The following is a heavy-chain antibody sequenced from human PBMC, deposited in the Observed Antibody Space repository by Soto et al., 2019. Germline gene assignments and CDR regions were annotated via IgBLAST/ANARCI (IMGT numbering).Heavy chain of an antibody. D-gene: IGHD4-17*01. J-gene: IGHJ6*02. V-gene: IGHV1-69*08. CDR1: GGTFSSYT. CDR3: ARDQDYGDYVKARYYYYDDMDV. CDR2: IIPILGIA. Sequence: QVQLVQSGAEVKKPGSSVKVSCKASGGTFSSYTISWVRQAPGQGLEWMGRIIPILGIANYAQKFQGRVTITADKSTSTDDMELSSLRSEDTAVYYCARDQDYGDYVKARYYYYDDMDVWGQGTTVTVSS.